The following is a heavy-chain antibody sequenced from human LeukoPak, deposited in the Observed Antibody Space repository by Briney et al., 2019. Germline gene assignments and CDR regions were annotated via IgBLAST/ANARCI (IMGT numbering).Heavy chain of an antibody. Sequence: GGSLRLSCTDSGFTFKTYAMTWVRQAPGKGLEWVSPIRGTGGSADYADSVKGRFTISRDNSKNTLYLQMNSMRPEDTALYYCVGCYYYLCYFYLWGQDTLVTVSS. CDR3: VGCYYYLCYFYL. CDR2: IRGTGGSA. CDR1: GFTFKTYA. D-gene: IGHD3-22*01. J-gene: IGHJ4*02. V-gene: IGHV3-23*01.